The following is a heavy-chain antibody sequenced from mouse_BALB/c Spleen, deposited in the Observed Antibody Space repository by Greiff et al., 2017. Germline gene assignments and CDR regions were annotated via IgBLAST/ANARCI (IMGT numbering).Heavy chain of an antibody. J-gene: IGHJ2*01. CDR3: ARGGDFDY. CDR2: IWRGGST. CDR1: GFSLTSYG. V-gene: IGHV2-2*02. Sequence: VKLVESGPGLVQPSQSLSISCTVSGFSLTSYGVHWVRQSPGKGLEWLGVIWRGGSTDYNAAFISRLSISKDNSKSHVFFRMISLQANDTAIYYCARGGDFDYWGQGTNLTVSS.